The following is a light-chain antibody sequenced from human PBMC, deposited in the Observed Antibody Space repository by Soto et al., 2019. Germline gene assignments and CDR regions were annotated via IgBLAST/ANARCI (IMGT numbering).Light chain of an antibody. Sequence: EIVLTQSPGTLSLSPGERATLSCRASQTVNNNYVAWYQQKPGQAPRLLIFRASNKATGIPDRFSGSGSGTEFTLTISRLEPEDFAVYYCQQYGSSPWTFGQGTKVEIK. CDR2: RAS. CDR3: QQYGSSPWT. J-gene: IGKJ1*01. V-gene: IGKV3-20*01. CDR1: QTVNNNY.